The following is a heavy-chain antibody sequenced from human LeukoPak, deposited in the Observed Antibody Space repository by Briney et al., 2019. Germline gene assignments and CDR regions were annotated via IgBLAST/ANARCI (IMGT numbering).Heavy chain of an antibody. D-gene: IGHD6-19*01. CDR2: IKQDGSEK. V-gene: IGHV3-7*04. CDR3: AGGTGWLIDY. J-gene: IGHJ4*02. Sequence: PGGSLRLSCAASGSTFSGYWMNWVRQVPGKGLEWVANIKQDGSEKYYVDSVKGQFTISRDNAKNSLYLQLNSLRAEDTAVYYCAGGTGWLIDYWGRGTLVTVSS. CDR1: GSTFSGYW.